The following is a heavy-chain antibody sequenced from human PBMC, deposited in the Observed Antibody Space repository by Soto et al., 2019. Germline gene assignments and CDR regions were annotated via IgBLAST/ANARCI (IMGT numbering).Heavy chain of an antibody. Sequence: QVQLVESGGGVVQPGRYLRLSCAASGFTFSSYGMHWVRQAPGKGLEWVAVISYDGSNKYYADSVKGRFTISRDNSKNTLYLQMNSLRAEDTAVYYCAKPPLGEQWLVYFDYWGQGTLVTVSS. CDR2: ISYDGSNK. CDR1: GFTFSSYG. D-gene: IGHD6-19*01. J-gene: IGHJ4*02. V-gene: IGHV3-30*18. CDR3: AKPPLGEQWLVYFDY.